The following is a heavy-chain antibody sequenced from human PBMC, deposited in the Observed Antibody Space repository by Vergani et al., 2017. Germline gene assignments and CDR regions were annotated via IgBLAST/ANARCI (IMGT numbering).Heavy chain of an antibody. J-gene: IGHJ6*02. CDR2: IYSGGST. Sequence: EVQLVESGGGLIQPGGSLRLSCAASGFTVSSNYMSWVRQAPGKGLEWVSVIYSGGSTYYADSVKGRFTISRDNSKNTLYLQMNSLRAEDTVVYDCARDKQIQLWPDWDYYGMDVWGQGTTVTVSS. V-gene: IGHV3-53*01. D-gene: IGHD5-18*01. CDR1: GFTVSSNY. CDR3: ARDKQIQLWPDWDYYGMDV.